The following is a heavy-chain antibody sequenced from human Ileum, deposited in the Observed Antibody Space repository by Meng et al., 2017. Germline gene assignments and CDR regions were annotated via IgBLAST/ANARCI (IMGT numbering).Heavy chain of an antibody. V-gene: IGHV4-34*01. CDR2: IHHSGRT. CDR1: GGSVNDFY. Sequence: QVHLTPCGAGLLKPSETLSLTCAVFGGSVNDFYWSWVRQSPGKGLEWIGQIHHSGRTNYKSSLERRVTISVATSKSQFSLKLTSVTAADTAMYYCVRGPARETHDFDYWGQGALVTVSS. J-gene: IGHJ4*02. D-gene: IGHD1-26*01. CDR3: VRGPARETHDFDY.